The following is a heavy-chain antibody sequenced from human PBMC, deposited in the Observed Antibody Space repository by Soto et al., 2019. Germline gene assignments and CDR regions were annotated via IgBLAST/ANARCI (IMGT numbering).Heavy chain of an antibody. Sequence: PGGSLRLSCAASGFKFSNYAMSWFRQAPGKGLEWVSLISATGGGTYYADSVKGRFTISRDNSHNTLYLQVHSLTAEDTAVYYCAKDRRAGGNSAFYFDFWGQGAQVTV. CDR2: ISATGGGT. V-gene: IGHV3-23*01. CDR1: GFKFSNYA. D-gene: IGHD3-16*01. J-gene: IGHJ4*02. CDR3: AKDRRAGGNSAFYFDF.